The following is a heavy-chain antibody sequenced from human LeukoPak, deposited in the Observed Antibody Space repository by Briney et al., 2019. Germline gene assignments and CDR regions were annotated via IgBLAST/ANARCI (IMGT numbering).Heavy chain of an antibody. Sequence: PGGSLRLSCEASGFTFQNYAMHWVRQTPGKGLEWVSGISWNSGGRDYADSVKGRFIISRNNARNSLYLQMNSLRHEDTALYFCAKSNRAALRDNYNLNFWGQGALVTVSS. V-gene: IGHV3-9*01. D-gene: IGHD5-24*01. CDR1: GFTFQNYA. J-gene: IGHJ4*02. CDR2: ISWNSGGR. CDR3: AKSNRAALRDNYNLNF.